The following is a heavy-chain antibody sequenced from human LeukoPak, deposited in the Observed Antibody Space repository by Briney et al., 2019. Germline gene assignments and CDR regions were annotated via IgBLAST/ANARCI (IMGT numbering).Heavy chain of an antibody. CDR3: ARGSGYDPSGDDWFDP. CDR1: GGSFSGYY. D-gene: IGHD5-12*01. CDR2: IYYSGST. Sequence: SETLSLTCAVYGGSFSGYYWSWIRQPPGKGLEWIGYIYYSGSTNYNPSLKSRVTISVDTSKSQFSLKLSSVTAADTAVYYCARGSGYDPSGDDWFDPWGQGTLVTVSS. J-gene: IGHJ5*02. V-gene: IGHV4-59*01.